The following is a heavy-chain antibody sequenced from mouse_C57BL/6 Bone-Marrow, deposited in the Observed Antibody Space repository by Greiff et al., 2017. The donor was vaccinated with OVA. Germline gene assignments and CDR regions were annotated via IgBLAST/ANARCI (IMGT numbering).Heavy chain of an antibody. CDR1: GFTFSNYW. V-gene: IGHV6-6*02. D-gene: IGHD2-3*01. J-gene: IGHJ3*01. CDR2: IRLKSDNYAT. CDR3: VRDCYSAWFAY. Sequence: DVQLQESGGGLVQPGGSMKLSCVASGFTFSNYWMNWVRQSPEKGLEWVAQIRLKSDNYATHYAESVKGRFTISRDDSQSMLYLQMNNLKTEDTAKYYCVRDCYSAWFAYWGQGTLVTVSA.